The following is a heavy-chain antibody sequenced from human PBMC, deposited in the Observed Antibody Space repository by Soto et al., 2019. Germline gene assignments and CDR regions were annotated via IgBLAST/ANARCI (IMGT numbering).Heavy chain of an antibody. CDR3: AKSPSSNQLPDY. CDR1: GFTFDDYA. D-gene: IGHD2-2*01. V-gene: IGHV3-9*01. CDR2: ISWNSATI. Sequence: GGSLRLSCTASGFTFDDYAMHRVPQAPGKGLEWVSHISWNSATIAYADSVKGRFTISRDNTMNSLYLQMNSLRAEDTALYYCAKSPSSNQLPDYWGQGTLVTVYS. J-gene: IGHJ4*02.